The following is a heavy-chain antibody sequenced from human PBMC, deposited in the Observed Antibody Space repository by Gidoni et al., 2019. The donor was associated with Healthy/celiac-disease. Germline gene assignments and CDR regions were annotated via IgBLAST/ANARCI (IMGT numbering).Heavy chain of an antibody. V-gene: IGHV3-48*02. CDR3: ARDSPLWGPYSSSLAFSY. Sequence: EVQLVESGGGLVQPGGSLRLSCAASGFTFSSYRLNWVRQAPGKGLEWVSYISSSSSTIYYADSVKGRFTISRDNAKNSLYLQMNSLRDEDTAVYYCARDSPLWGPYSSSLAFSYWGQGTLVTVSS. CDR2: ISSSSSTI. J-gene: IGHJ4*02. CDR1: GFTFSSYR. D-gene: IGHD6-6*01.